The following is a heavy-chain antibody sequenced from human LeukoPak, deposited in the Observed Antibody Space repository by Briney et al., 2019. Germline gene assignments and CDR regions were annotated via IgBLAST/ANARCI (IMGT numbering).Heavy chain of an antibody. V-gene: IGHV3-74*01. Sequence: GGSLRLSCAASGFTFSSYWMHWVRQAPGKGLVWVSRINSDGSSTSYADSVKGRFTISRDNAKNTLYLQMNSLRAEDTAVYYCARVRSWSSAGNYGMDVWGQGTTVTVSS. J-gene: IGHJ6*02. CDR2: INSDGSST. CDR3: ARVRSWSSAGNYGMDV. CDR1: GFTFSSYW. D-gene: IGHD1-26*01.